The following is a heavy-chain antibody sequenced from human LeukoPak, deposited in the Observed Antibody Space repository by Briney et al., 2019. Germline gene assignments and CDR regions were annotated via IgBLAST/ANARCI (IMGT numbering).Heavy chain of an antibody. CDR1: GFTFSTYA. V-gene: IGHV3-23*01. Sequence: SGGSLRLSCAASGFTFSTYAVTWVRQAPGKGLEWVSTISGSGDSTYYADSVKGRFTISRDNSKDTLYLQMSSVRVDGTAVYYCARDRGRYYDSRGFYWGYYFDSWGQGILVTVST. J-gene: IGHJ4*02. CDR3: ARDRGRYYDSRGFYWGYYFDS. CDR2: ISGSGDST. D-gene: IGHD3-22*01.